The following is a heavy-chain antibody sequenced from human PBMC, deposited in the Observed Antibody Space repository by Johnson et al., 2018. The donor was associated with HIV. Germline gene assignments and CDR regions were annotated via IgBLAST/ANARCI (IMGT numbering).Heavy chain of an antibody. Sequence: QLVESGGGVVQPGRSLRLSCAASGFTFSSYGMHWVRQAPGKGLEWVSVIYSGGSTYYADSVKGRFTISRDNSKNTLYLQMNSLRAEVTAVYYCSRVGRHWLPRDAFAIWGQGTMVTVSS. D-gene: IGHD6-19*01. CDR3: SRVGRHWLPRDAFAI. CDR1: GFTFSSYG. J-gene: IGHJ3*02. CDR2: IYSGGST. V-gene: IGHV3-53*01.